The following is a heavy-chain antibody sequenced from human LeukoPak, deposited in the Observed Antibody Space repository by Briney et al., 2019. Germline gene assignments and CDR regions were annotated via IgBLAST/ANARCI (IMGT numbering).Heavy chain of an antibody. CDR1: GFTFSSYS. Sequence: GGSLRLSCAASGFTFSSYSMNWVRQAPGKGLEWVSSISSSSYIYYADSVKGRFTISRDNAKNSLYLQMNSLRAEDTAVYYCASSIAVAGDRFDYWGQGTLVTVSS. D-gene: IGHD6-19*01. V-gene: IGHV3-21*01. J-gene: IGHJ4*02. CDR3: ASSIAVAGDRFDY. CDR2: ISSSSYI.